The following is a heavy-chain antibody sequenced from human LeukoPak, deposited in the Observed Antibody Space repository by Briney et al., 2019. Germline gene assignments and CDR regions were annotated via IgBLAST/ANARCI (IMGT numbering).Heavy chain of an antibody. CDR2: IYTSGRT. Sequence: SETLSLTCSVSGHSISSGYFWSWIRQPAGKGLEWIGRIYTSGRTHYNPSLKSRVSMSVDTSKNQFSLRLTSVTAADTAVYYCARDLEDWFDPWGQGTLVTVSS. CDR3: ARDLEDWFDP. V-gene: IGHV4-4*07. J-gene: IGHJ5*02. CDR1: GHSISSGYF.